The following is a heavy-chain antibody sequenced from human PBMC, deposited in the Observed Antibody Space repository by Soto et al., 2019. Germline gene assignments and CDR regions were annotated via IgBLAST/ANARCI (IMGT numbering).Heavy chain of an antibody. CDR2: IYYSGST. CDR3: ARDRPFDP. Sequence: SETLSLTCAVSGGSISSGGYSWGWIRQPPGKGLEWIGCIYYSGSTYYNPSLKSRVTISVDTSKNQFSLKLSSVTAADTAVYYCARDRPFDPWGQGTLVTVSS. CDR1: GGSISSGGYS. V-gene: IGHV4-39*02. J-gene: IGHJ5*02.